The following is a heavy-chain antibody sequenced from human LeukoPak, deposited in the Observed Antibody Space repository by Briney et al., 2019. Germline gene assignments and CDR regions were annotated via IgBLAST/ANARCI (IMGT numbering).Heavy chain of an antibody. CDR1: GGSISSSNW. CDR2: IYHIGST. V-gene: IGHV4-4*02. CDR3: ARVRYDILTGYYVDY. Sequence: SGTLSLTCAVSGGSISSSNWWSWVRQPPGKGLEWIGEIYHIGSTNYNPSLKSRVTISVDKSKNQFSLKLSSVTAADTAVYYCARVRYDILTGYYVDYWGQGTLVTVSS. J-gene: IGHJ4*02. D-gene: IGHD3-9*01.